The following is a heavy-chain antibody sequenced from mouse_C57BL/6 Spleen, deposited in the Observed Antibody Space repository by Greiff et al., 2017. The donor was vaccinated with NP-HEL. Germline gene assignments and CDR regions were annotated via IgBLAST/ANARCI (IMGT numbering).Heavy chain of an antibody. CDR2: IYPRSGNT. J-gene: IGHJ1*03. V-gene: IGHV1-81*01. CDR1: GYTFTSYG. CDR3: ARSASHEGYFDV. Sequence: QVQLQQSGAELARPGASVKLSCKASGYTFTSYGISWVKQRTGQGLEWIGEIYPRSGNTYYNEKFKGKATLTADKSSSTAYMDLRSLTSEDSAVDFCARSASHEGYFDVWGTGTTVTVSS. D-gene: IGHD6-1*01.